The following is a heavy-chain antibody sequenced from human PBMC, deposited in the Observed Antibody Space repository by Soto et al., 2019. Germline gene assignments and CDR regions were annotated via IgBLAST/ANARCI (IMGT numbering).Heavy chain of an antibody. CDR1: GGTFSTFG. Sequence: VQLVQSGAEVKKPGSSVKVSCTASGGTFSTFGITWVRQAPGQGLEWMGGIIPMFGTAHYAQKFQGRVTITADESPRTVYMELSSLRSEDTAVYYCARFSPPRGYYAYWGQGTLVTVSS. CDR3: ARFSPPRGYYAY. J-gene: IGHJ4*02. D-gene: IGHD3-22*01. CDR2: IIPMFGTA. V-gene: IGHV1-69*01.